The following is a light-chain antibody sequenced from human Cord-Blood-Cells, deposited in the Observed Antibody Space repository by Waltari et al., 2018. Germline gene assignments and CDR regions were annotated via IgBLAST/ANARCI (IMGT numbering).Light chain of an antibody. CDR2: DVS. J-gene: IGLJ3*02. CDR1: SSAVGGYNY. CDR3: SSYTSSSTWV. V-gene: IGLV2-14*01. Sequence: QSALTPPASVSGSPGQSITISCTGTSSAVGGYNYFSWYQQHPGKAPKLMIYDVSNRPSGVSNRFSGSKSGNTASLTISGLQAEDEADYYCSSYTSSSTWVFGGGTKLTVL.